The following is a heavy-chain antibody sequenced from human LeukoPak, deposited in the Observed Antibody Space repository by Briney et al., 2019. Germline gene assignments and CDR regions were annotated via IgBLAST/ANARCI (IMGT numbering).Heavy chain of an antibody. CDR2: IYPGDSDT. Sequence: GESLKISCKGSGYSFSNYWIDWVRQMPGKGLEWMGIIYPGDSDTRYNPSFEGQVTISADKSISTVYLQWSSLQASDTAMYYCARAVVVAATPQNYGMDVWGQGTTVTVSS. CDR1: GYSFSNYW. CDR3: ARAVVVAATPQNYGMDV. V-gene: IGHV5-51*01. D-gene: IGHD2-15*01. J-gene: IGHJ6*02.